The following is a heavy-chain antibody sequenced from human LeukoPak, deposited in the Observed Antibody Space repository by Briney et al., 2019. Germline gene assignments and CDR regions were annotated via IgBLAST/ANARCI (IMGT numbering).Heavy chain of an antibody. J-gene: IGHJ1*01. CDR1: GFTFSSYG. V-gene: IGHV3-30*02. CDR3: AKDTPSKYIVVVPEYFQH. Sequence: PGGSLRLSCAASGFTFSSYGMHWVRQAPGKGLEWVAFIRYDGSNKYYADSVKGRFTISRDNSKNTLYLQMNSLRAEDTAVYYCAKDTPSKYIVVVPEYFQHWGQGTLVTVSS. D-gene: IGHD2-2*01. CDR2: IRYDGSNK.